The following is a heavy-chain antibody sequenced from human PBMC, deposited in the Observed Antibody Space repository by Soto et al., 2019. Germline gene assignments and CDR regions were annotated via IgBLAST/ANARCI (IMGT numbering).Heavy chain of an antibody. CDR3: ARFGGGMDV. CDR2: IYYSGST. V-gene: IGHV4-31*03. CDR1: VGSISSGGYY. J-gene: IGHJ6*02. D-gene: IGHD3-10*01. Sequence: SETLSLTCTVSVGSISSGGYYWIWIRQHPGKGLEWIGYIYYSGSTYYNPSLKSRVTISVDKSKNQFSLNLSSVTAADTAVYYCARFGGGMDVWGQGTTVTVSS.